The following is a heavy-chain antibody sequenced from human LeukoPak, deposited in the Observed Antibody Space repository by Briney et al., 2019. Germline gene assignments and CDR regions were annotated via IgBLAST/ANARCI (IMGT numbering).Heavy chain of an antibody. CDR3: AGAMGATLQTGSDAFDI. CDR2: ISSSGSTI. D-gene: IGHD1-26*01. CDR1: GFTFSDYY. J-gene: IGHJ3*02. Sequence: PGGSLRLSCAASGFTFSDYYMSWIRQAPGKGLEWVSYISSSGSTIYYADSVKGRFTISRDNAKNSLYLQMNSLRAEDTAVYYCAGAMGATLQTGSDAFDIWGQGTMVTVSS. V-gene: IGHV3-11*01.